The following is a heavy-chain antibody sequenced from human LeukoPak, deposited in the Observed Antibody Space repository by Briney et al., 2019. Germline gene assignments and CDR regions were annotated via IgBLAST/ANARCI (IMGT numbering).Heavy chain of an antibody. D-gene: IGHD3-22*01. J-gene: IGHJ4*02. V-gene: IGHV3-53*01. CDR3: ARGGYDSSGYYYYFDF. CDR1: GFTVNSIY. Sequence: GGSLRLSCAASGFTVNSIYMSWVRQAPGKGLEWVSTIYSGGSTYYTGSLKGRFTISRDNSKNTVYLQMNSLRAEDTAVYYCARGGYDSSGYYYYFDFWGQGTLVTVSS. CDR2: IYSGGST.